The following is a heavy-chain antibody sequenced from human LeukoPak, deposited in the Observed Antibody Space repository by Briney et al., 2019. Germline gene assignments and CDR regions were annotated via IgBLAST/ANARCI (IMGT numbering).Heavy chain of an antibody. CDR3: ARAQAEYSGSFLGYYYYGMDV. Sequence: PGGSLRLSCAASGFTFSSYSMNWVRQAPGKGGEGVSSISSSSSYIYYAASVKGRFTISRDNAKNSLYLQMNSLRAEDTAVYYCARAQAEYSGSFLGYYYYGMDVWGQGTTVTVSS. J-gene: IGHJ6*02. V-gene: IGHV3-21*01. CDR2: ISSSSSYI. D-gene: IGHD1-26*01. CDR1: GFTFSSYS.